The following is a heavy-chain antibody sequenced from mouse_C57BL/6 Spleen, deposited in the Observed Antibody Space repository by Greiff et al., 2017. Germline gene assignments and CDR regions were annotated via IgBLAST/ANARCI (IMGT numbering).Heavy chain of an antibody. Sequence: QVQLQQSGAELVRPGTSVKLSCKASGYTFTSYWMHWVKQRPGQGLEWIGVIDPSDSYTNYNQKFKGKATLTVDTSSSTAYMQLSSLTSEDSAVYYCARPTLPRVFAYWGQGTLVTVSA. J-gene: IGHJ3*01. CDR2: IDPSDSYT. V-gene: IGHV1-59*01. CDR3: ARPTLPRVFAY. D-gene: IGHD2-10*01. CDR1: GYTFTSYW.